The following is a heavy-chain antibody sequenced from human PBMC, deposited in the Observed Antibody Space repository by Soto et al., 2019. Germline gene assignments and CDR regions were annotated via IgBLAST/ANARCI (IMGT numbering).Heavy chain of an antibody. Sequence: QVQLQESGPGLVRPSQTLSLTCTVSAGSISTINYYWSWIRQHPERGLEGIRYISYSGSTFYHPSLKSRVTISLDTSKKQFSLTLTSVTAADTAVYYCARSAQWDGFDPWGQGTMVTVSS. D-gene: IGHD2-8*01. CDR2: ISYSGST. CDR1: AGSISTINYY. V-gene: IGHV4-31*03. CDR3: ARSAQWDGFDP. J-gene: IGHJ3*01.